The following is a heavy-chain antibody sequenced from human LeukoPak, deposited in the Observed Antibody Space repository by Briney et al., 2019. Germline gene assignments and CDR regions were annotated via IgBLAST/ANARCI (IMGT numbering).Heavy chain of an antibody. J-gene: IGHJ4*02. CDR2: INPSFNPGVDVT. CDR1: GYTFSGYH. CDR3: ARDSGLGSDY. V-gene: IGHV1-46*01. Sequence: ASVKVSCKASGYTFSGYHIHWVRQAPGQGLEWMGRINPSFNPGVDVTSYAQKFQGRITMTRDISTNTVYMELSSLTSEDTAVYYCARDSGLGSDYWGQGTLVTVSS. D-gene: IGHD3-16*01.